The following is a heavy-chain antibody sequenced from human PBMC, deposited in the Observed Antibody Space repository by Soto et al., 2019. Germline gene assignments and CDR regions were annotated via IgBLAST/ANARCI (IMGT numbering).Heavy chain of an antibody. CDR1: GFTFSAYL. CDR3: AKPKLGIRAFEL. J-gene: IGHJ3*01. CDR2: ISGTDGST. D-gene: IGHD7-27*01. V-gene: IGHV3-23*01. Sequence: PGGSLRLSCEASGFTFSAYLMTWVRQAPGRGLEWVSSISGTDGSTYYADSVKGRFSISRDNSKNTLYLQMNSLSVNDTAVYYCAKPKLGIRAFELWGQGTMVTVSS.